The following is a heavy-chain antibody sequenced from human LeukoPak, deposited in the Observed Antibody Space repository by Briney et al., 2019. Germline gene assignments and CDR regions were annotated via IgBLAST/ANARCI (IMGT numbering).Heavy chain of an antibody. CDR3: ARDRLGYCSGGSCYIT. Sequence: PSETLSLTCAVYGGSFSGYYWSWIRQPPGKGLEWIGYIYYSGSTYYNPSLKSRVTISVDTSKNQFSLKLSSVTAADTAVYYCARDRLGYCSGGSCYITWGQGTLVTVSS. CDR2: IYYSGST. CDR1: GGSFSGYY. V-gene: IGHV4-30-4*01. J-gene: IGHJ5*02. D-gene: IGHD2-15*01.